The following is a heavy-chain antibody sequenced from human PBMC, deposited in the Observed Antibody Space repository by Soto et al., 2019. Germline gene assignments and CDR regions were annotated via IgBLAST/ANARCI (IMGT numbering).Heavy chain of an antibody. D-gene: IGHD3-10*01. CDR1: GFTFSSYD. J-gene: IGHJ4*02. CDR2: IGTAGDT. V-gene: IGHV3-13*01. Sequence: EVQLVESGGGLVQPGGSLRLSYAASGFTFSSYDMHWVRQATGKGLEWVSAIGTAGDTYYPGSVKGRFTISRENAKNSLYLQMNSLRAEDTAVYYCAREKLDGSSFDYWGQGTLVTVSS. CDR3: AREKLDGSSFDY.